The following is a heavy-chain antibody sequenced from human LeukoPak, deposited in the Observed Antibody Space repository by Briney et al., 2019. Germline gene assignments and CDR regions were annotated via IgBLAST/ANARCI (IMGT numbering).Heavy chain of an antibody. CDR1: GFTFSSYA. CDR2: ISGSGGST. D-gene: IGHD3-22*01. J-gene: IGHJ4*02. CDR3: AKVAGSYYDSSGHYYDY. V-gene: IGHV3-23*01. Sequence: PGGSLRLSCAASGFTFSSYAMSWVRQAPGKGLEWVSAISGSGGSTYYADSVKGRFTISRDNSKNTLYLQMNSLRAEDTAVYYCAKVAGSYYDSSGHYYDYWGQGTLVTVSS.